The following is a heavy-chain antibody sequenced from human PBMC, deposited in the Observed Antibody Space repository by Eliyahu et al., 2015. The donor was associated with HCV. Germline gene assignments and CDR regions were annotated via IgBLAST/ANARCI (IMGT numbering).Heavy chain of an antibody. Sequence: EVQLVESGGGLVQPGGSLRLSXAAXGFTFXXYDXHWVRQAXGKGLEWVSAIGTAGDTYYPGSVKGRFTISRENAKNSLYLQMNSLRAGDTAVYYCARGERYCTNGVCRNYWYFDLWGRGTLVTVSS. V-gene: IGHV3-13*04. CDR3: ARGERYCTNGVCRNYWYFDL. D-gene: IGHD2-8*01. CDR1: GFTFXXYD. CDR2: IGTAGDT. J-gene: IGHJ2*01.